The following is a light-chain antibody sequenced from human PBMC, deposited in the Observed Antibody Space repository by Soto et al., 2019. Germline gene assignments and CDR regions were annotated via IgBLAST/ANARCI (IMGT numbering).Light chain of an antibody. CDR2: AAS. J-gene: IGKJ2*01. CDR3: QQYGSSPMYT. CDR1: QSIINSY. V-gene: IGKV3-20*01. Sequence: EIVLTQSPGTLSLSPGERATLSCRASQSIINSYLAWYQQKPGQAPRLLIYAASSRATGIPDRFSGSGSGTDFTLTISRLEPEDFAVSYCQQYGSSPMYTFGQGTKLEIK.